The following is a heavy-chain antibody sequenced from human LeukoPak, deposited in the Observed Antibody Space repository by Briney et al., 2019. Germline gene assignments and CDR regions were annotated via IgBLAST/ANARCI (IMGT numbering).Heavy chain of an antibody. D-gene: IGHD6-25*01. CDR1: GYTFTDYY. CDR2: IDPDSGGT. CDR3: ARGSVYFDY. V-gene: IGHV1-2*02. Sequence: ASVKVSCKASGYTFTDYYMHWVRQAPGQGLEWVGWIDPDSGGTNYAQKFQGRVTMTRDTSINTAFMELSRLTSDDTAVYYCARGSVYFDYWGQGTLVTVSS. J-gene: IGHJ4*02.